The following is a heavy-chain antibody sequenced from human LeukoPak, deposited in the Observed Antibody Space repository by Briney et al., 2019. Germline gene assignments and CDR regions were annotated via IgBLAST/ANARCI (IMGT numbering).Heavy chain of an antibody. CDR1: GYTFTAFY. J-gene: IGHJ3*02. V-gene: IGHV1-2*02. D-gene: IGHD3-22*01. Sequence: ASVKVSCKASGYTFTAFYMHWVRQAPGQGLEWMGWINPNSGATNYAQKFQGRVTMTRDTSISTAYMELSRLRSDDTAVYYCAREKKFRRYYYDSSNAFDIWGQGTMVTVSS. CDR3: AREKKFRRYYYDSSNAFDI. CDR2: INPNSGAT.